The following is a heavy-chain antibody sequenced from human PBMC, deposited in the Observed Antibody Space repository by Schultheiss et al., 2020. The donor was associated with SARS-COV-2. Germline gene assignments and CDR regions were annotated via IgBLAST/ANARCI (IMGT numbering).Heavy chain of an antibody. Sequence: GESLKISCAASGFTFSSYGMHWVRQAPGKGLEWVSIMYSGGSTYYADAVTGRFTISRDNSKNTLYLQMNDLRAEDTAVYYCARNYRPYGMDVWGQGTTVTVSS. J-gene: IGHJ6*02. CDR2: MYSGGST. D-gene: IGHD1-1*01. CDR1: GFTFSSYG. V-gene: IGHV3-53*01. CDR3: ARNYRPYGMDV.